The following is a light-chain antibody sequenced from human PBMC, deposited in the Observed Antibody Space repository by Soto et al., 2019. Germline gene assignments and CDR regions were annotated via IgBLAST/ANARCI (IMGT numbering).Light chain of an antibody. CDR3: QQYNNWWT. CDR2: AIS. CDR1: QNVYSN. V-gene: IGKV3-15*01. J-gene: IGKJ1*01. Sequence: DIVMSQSPATLSVSPGDRATLSCRASQNVYSNLAWFQQKPGQAPRLLIYAISNRAAGIPARFSGSGSGTEFTLTIGSLQSEDSAVYFCQQYNNWWTFGQGTKVEIK.